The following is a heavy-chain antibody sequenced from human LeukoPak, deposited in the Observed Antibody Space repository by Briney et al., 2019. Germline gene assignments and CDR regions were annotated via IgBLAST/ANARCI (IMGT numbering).Heavy chain of an antibody. CDR2: ISYDGSNK. V-gene: IGHV3-30*04. Sequence: PGGSLRLSCAASGFTFSSYAMHWVRQAPGKGLEWVAVISYDGSNKYYADSVKGRFTISRDNSKNTLYLQMNSLRAEDTAVYYCARRIAAAEPYYYYYMDVWGKGTTVTVSS. J-gene: IGHJ6*03. CDR3: ARRIAAAEPYYYYYMDV. D-gene: IGHD6-13*01. CDR1: GFTFSSYA.